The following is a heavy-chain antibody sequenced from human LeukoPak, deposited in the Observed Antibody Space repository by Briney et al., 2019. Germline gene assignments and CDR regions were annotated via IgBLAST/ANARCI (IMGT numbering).Heavy chain of an antibody. CDR1: GFTFSSYW. V-gene: IGHV3-7*01. CDR2: IKQDGSEK. CDR3: ARTSSYYDILTGYFNYFDY. D-gene: IGHD3-9*01. J-gene: IGHJ4*02. Sequence: GGSLRLSCAASGFTFSSYWMSWVRQAPGKGLEWVASIKQDGSEKYYVDSVKGRFTISRDNAKNSLYLQMNSLRAEDTAVYYCARTSSYYDILTGYFNYFDYWGQGTLVTVSS.